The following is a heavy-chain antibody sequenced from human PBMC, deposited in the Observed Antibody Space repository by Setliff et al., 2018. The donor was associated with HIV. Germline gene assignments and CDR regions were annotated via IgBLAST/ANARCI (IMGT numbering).Heavy chain of an antibody. CDR1: GFSLSTSGMC. Sequence: ASGPKLVNPTQTLKLTCTFSGFSLSTSGMCVNWIRQPPGEALEWLARIDWDDDEYYSTSLKTRLTISKDTSKNQVVLTMTNMDPVDTATYYFARIVISSSSNYYYGMDVWGQGTTVTVSS. J-gene: IGHJ6*02. D-gene: IGHD6-6*01. CDR2: IDWDDDE. V-gene: IGHV2-70*11. CDR3: ARIVISSSSNYYYGMDV.